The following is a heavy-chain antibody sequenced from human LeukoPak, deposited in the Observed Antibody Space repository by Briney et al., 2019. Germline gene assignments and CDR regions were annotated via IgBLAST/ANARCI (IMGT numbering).Heavy chain of an antibody. CDR1: GFTFTNYA. CDR3: AKGARDYYYYGMDV. J-gene: IGHJ6*02. CDR2: LSGSGVIT. Sequence: PGGSLRLSCAASGFTFTNYAMSWVRQAPGAGLEWVSTLSGSGVITYYADSVRGRFTISRDTSKNTLYLQMDSLRAEDTAKYYCAKGARDYYYYGMDVWGQGTTVTVSS. V-gene: IGHV3-23*01.